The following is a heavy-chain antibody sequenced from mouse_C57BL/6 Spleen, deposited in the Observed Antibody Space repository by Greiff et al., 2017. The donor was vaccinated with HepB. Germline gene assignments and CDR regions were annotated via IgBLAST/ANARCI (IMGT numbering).Heavy chain of an antibody. V-gene: IGHV1-82*01. CDR2: IYPGDGDT. Sequence: QVQLKESGPELVKPGASVKISCKASGYAFSSSWMNWVKQRPGKGLEWIGRIYPGDGDTNYNGKFKGKATLTADKSSSTAYMQLSSLTSEDSAVYFCARIIIGSRNWYFDVWGTGTTVTVSS. CDR3: ARIIIGSRNWYFDV. D-gene: IGHD1-1*01. CDR1: GYAFSSSW. J-gene: IGHJ1*03.